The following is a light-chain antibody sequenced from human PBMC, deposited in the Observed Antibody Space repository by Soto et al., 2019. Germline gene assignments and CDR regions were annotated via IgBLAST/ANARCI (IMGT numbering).Light chain of an antibody. Sequence: QSVLTQPASVSGSPGQSITISCTGTSSVIGGSNYVSWYRHHPGKAPKLMIYEVSKRPSGVSNRFSGSKSGNTASLTISGLQAEDEADYYCSSYTSSSTDVFGTGTKVTVL. CDR1: SSVIGGSNY. CDR3: SSYTSSSTDV. J-gene: IGLJ1*01. V-gene: IGLV2-14*01. CDR2: EVS.